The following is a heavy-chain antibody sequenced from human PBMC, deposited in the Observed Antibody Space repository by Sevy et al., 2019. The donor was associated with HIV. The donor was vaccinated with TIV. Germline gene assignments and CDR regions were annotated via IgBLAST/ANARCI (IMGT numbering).Heavy chain of an antibody. V-gene: IGHV1-18*01. Sequence: ASVKVSCEASGYTFTSYGISWVRQAPGQGLEWMGWISAYNGNTNYAQKLQGRVTMTTDTSTSTAYMELRSLRSDDTAVYYCAREMGSGWYRGWFDPWGQGTLVTVSS. D-gene: IGHD6-19*01. CDR2: ISAYNGNT. J-gene: IGHJ5*02. CDR3: AREMGSGWYRGWFDP. CDR1: GYTFTSYG.